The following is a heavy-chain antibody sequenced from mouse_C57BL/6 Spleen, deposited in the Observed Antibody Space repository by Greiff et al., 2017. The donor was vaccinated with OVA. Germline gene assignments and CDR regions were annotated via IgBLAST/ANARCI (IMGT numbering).Heavy chain of an antibody. V-gene: IGHV1-64*01. CDR3: ARIGLSASGTIAY. Sequence: QVQLQQPGAELVKPGASVKLSCKASGYTFTSYWMHWVKQRPGQGLEWIGMIHPNSGSTNYNEKFKSKATLTVDKSSSTAYMQLSSLTSEDSAVYYCARIGLSASGTIAYWGQGTLVTVSA. CDR1: GYTFTSYW. CDR2: IHPNSGST. J-gene: IGHJ3*01. D-gene: IGHD3-3*01.